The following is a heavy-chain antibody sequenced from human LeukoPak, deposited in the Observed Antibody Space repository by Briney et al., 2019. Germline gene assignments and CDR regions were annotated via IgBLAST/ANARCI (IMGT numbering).Heavy chain of an antibody. V-gene: IGHV4-4*07. J-gene: IGHJ3*02. CDR3: ARGPWFNAFDI. CDR2: IYSSRTT. D-gene: IGHD3-10*01. Sequence: SETLSLTCTVSGGSISSSYWSWIRQSAGKGLEWIGRIYSSRTTNYNPSLKSRVTMSVDTSKNQFSLKLTSVTAADTAVYHCARGPWFNAFDIWGQGTMVTVS. CDR1: GGSISSSY.